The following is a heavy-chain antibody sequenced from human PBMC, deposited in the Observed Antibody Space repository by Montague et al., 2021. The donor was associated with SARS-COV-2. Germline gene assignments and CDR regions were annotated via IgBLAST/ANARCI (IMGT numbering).Heavy chain of an antibody. CDR2: VNQSGTT. CDR3: ARGRRPGVVPGAGPAGRAFDI. V-gene: IGHV4-34*01. CDR1: GGSFSNYY. J-gene: IGHJ3*02. D-gene: IGHD2-2*01. Sequence: SETLSLTCAISGGSFSNYYWSWIRQPPGKGLEWIGEVNQSGTTIYNPSVKSGVTISEDTSKNQFYLRLNSVTAADTAVYYCARGRRPGVVPGAGPAGRAFDIWGQGRMGTGSS.